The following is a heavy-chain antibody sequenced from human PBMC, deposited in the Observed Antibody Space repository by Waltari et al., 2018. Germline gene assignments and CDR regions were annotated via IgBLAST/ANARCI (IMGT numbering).Heavy chain of an antibody. CDR3: ARDKVAAGTGYYYMDV. CDR2: MNPNSGNT. J-gene: IGHJ6*03. D-gene: IGHD6-13*01. V-gene: IGHV1-8*03. Sequence: QVQLVQSGAEVKKPGASVKVSCKASGYTFTSYDINWVRQATGQGLEWMGWMNPNSGNTGYAQKFQGRVTITRNTSISTAYMELSSLRSEDTAVYYCARDKVAAGTGYYYMDVWGKGTTVTVSS. CDR1: GYTFTSYD.